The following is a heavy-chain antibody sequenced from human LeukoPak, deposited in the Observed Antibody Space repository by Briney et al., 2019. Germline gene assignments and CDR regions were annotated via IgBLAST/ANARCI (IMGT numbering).Heavy chain of an antibody. J-gene: IGHJ4*02. Sequence: GGSLRLSCAASGFTFSSYAMHWVRQAPGKGLEWVAVISYDGSNKYYADSVKGRFTISRDNSKNTLYLQMNSLRAEDTAVYYCARDGEQRLEQWLVPDYWGQGTLVTVSS. CDR2: ISYDGSNK. CDR3: ARDGEQRLEQWLVPDY. V-gene: IGHV3-30-3*01. D-gene: IGHD6-19*01. CDR1: GFTFSSYA.